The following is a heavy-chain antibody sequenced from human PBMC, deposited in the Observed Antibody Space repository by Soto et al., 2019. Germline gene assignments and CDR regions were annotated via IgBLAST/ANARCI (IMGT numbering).Heavy chain of an antibody. CDR1: GGSFSGYY. Sequence: QVQLQQWGAGLLKPSETLSLTCAVYGGSFSGYYWSWIRQPPGKGLEWIGEINHSGSTNYNPSLKSRVTISVDTSKNQFSLMLSSVTAADTAVYYCARAPLRYRGPRLGMDVWGQGTTVTVSS. D-gene: IGHD2-2*02. J-gene: IGHJ6*02. CDR2: INHSGST. V-gene: IGHV4-34*01. CDR3: ARAPLRYRGPRLGMDV.